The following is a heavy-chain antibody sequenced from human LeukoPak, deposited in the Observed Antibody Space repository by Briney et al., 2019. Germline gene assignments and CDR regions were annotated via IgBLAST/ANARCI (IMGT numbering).Heavy chain of an antibody. D-gene: IGHD3-10*02. J-gene: IGHJ6*04. CDR1: GFSFSSYA. CDR2: ISGSGGST. CDR3: AELGITMIGGV. V-gene: IGHV3-23*01. Sequence: GGSLRLSCAASGFSFSSYAMSWVRQAPGKGLEWVSVISGSGGSTYYADSVKGRFTISRDNSKNTLYLQMNSLRAEDTAVYYCAELGITMIGGVWGKGTTVTISS.